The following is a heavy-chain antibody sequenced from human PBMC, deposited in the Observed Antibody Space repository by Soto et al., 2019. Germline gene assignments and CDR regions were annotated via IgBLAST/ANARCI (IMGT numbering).Heavy chain of an antibody. CDR1: FTVSSQA. D-gene: IGHD2-21*01. CDR2: ISGSGGTT. V-gene: IGHV3-23*01. Sequence: EVQLLESGGGLVQPGGSLRLSCAGFTVSSQAMSWVRQAPGKGLEWVSAISGSGGTTYYADSVKGRFTISRDNSNNTLYLQMNSLRAEDTAVYYCTTRYPGGGAYYWGQGTLVTVSS. J-gene: IGHJ4*02. CDR3: TTRYPGGGAYY.